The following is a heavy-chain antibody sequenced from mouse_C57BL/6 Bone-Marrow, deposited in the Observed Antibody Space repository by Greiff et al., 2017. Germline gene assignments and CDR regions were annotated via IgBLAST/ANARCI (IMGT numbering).Heavy chain of an antibody. CDR2: IYPGSGST. V-gene: IGHV1-55*01. CDR3: ARSWVGRWFFAY. J-gene: IGHJ3*01. CDR1: GYTFTSYW. Sequence: VQLQQPGAELVKPGASVKMSCKASGYTFTSYWITWVKQRPGQGLEWIGDIYPGSGSTNYNEKFKSKATLTVDTSSNTAYMQLSSLTSEDSAVYYGARSWVGRWFFAYWGQGTLVTVSA. D-gene: IGHD2-3*01.